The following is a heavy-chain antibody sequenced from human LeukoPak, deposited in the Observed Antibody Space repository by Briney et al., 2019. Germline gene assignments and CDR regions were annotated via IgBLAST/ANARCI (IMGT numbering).Heavy chain of an antibody. J-gene: IGHJ5*02. V-gene: IGHV3-15*01. CDR3: TTDTIVVVPAARGGDTWFDP. D-gene: IGHD2-2*01. CDR2: IKSKTDGWTT. Sequence: PGGSLRLSCAASGFTFSNAWMSWVRQAPGKGLEWVGRIKSKTDGWTTDYAAPVKGRFTISRDDSKNTLYLQKNSLKTEDTAVYYCTTDTIVVVPAARGGDTWFDPWGQGTLVTVSS. CDR1: GFTFSNAW.